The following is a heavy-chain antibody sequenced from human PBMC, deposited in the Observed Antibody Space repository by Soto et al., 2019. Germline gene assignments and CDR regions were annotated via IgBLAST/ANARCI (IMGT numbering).Heavy chain of an antibody. D-gene: IGHD2-2*01. CDR3: ARQYCSSTSCYYGYNWFDP. CDR1: GYSFTSYW. Sequence: ESLKISCKGSGYSFTSYWIGWVRQMPGKGLECMGIIYPGDSDTRYSPSFQGQVTISADKSISTAYLQWSSLKASDTAMYYCARQYCSSTSCYYGYNWFDPWGQGTLVTVSS. V-gene: IGHV5-51*01. CDR2: IYPGDSDT. J-gene: IGHJ5*02.